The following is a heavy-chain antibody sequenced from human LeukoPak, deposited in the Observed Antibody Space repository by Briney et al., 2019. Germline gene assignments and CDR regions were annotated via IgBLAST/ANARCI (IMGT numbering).Heavy chain of an antibody. Sequence: PSETLSLTCTVSGGSISSYYWSWIRQPAGKGLEWIGRIYTSGSTNYNPSLKSRVTISVDTSKNQFSLKLSSVTAADTAVYYCARAQWSGYYRGPSRYYYMDVWGKGTTVTVSS. CDR3: ARAQWSGYYRGPSRYYYMDV. CDR2: IYTSGST. J-gene: IGHJ6*03. D-gene: IGHD3-3*01. V-gene: IGHV4-4*07. CDR1: GGSISSYY.